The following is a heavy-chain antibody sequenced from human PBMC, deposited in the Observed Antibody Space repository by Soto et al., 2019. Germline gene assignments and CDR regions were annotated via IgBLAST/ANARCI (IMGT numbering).Heavy chain of an antibody. V-gene: IGHV3-30-3*01. Sequence: GGSLRLSCAASGFTFSSYAMHWVRQAPGKGLEWVAVISYDGSNKYYADSVKGRFTISRDNSKNTLYLQMNSLRAEDTAVYYCARKYHYDSSGYYYAEYFQHWGQGTLVTVSS. CDR3: ARKYHYDSSGYYYAEYFQH. J-gene: IGHJ1*01. CDR1: GFTFSSYA. D-gene: IGHD3-22*01. CDR2: ISYDGSNK.